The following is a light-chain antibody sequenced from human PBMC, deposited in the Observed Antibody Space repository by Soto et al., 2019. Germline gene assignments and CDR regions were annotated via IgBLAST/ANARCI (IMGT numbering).Light chain of an antibody. CDR3: QQRSNWPIT. V-gene: IGKV3-11*01. CDR2: DAS. J-gene: IGKJ5*01. Sequence: EIVMTQSPATLSVTPGERATLSCRASQSVSSNLAWYQQKPGQAPRLLIYDASNRATGIPARFSGSGSGTDFTLTISILEPEDFAVYYCQQRSNWPITFGQGTLLE. CDR1: QSVSSN.